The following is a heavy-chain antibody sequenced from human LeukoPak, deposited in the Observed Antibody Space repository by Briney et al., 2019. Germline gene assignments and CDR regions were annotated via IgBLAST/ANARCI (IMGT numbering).Heavy chain of an antibody. J-gene: IGHJ6*02. Sequence: SGGSLRLSCAASGFTFSSYGMHWVRQAPGKGLEWVALIWYDGTNKYYADSVKGRFTISRDNSKNTLYLEMNSLRAEDTAVYYCATDWGDGMDVWGQGTTVTVSS. CDR3: ATDWGDGMDV. V-gene: IGHV3-33*01. CDR1: GFTFSSYG. CDR2: IWYDGTNK. D-gene: IGHD3-16*01.